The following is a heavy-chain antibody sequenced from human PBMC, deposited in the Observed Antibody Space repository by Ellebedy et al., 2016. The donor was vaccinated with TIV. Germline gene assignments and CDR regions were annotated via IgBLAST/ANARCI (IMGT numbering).Heavy chain of an antibody. CDR1: GFTFSSYA. J-gene: IGHJ4*02. V-gene: IGHV3-23*01. CDR3: AKAYGDFSFGDY. CDR2: ISGSGDST. D-gene: IGHD4-17*01. Sequence: GESLKISCAASGFTFSSYAMSWVRQAPGKGLEWVSAISGSGDSTYYADSVKGRFTISRDNSKNTLYLQMNSLRAEDTAVYYCAKAYGDFSFGDYWGQGTLVTVSS.